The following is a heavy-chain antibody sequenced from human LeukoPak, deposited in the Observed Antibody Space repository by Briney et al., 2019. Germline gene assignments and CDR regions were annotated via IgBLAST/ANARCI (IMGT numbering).Heavy chain of an antibody. CDR2: RKPKRGNT. CDR1: GSTFTSYD. D-gene: IGHD3-3*01. Sequence: ASVKVSCKASGSTFTSYDTNWERQATGHGLEWMGWRKPKRGNTEYAQKLQGRVNSNRNTSISTAYMELSSLRSEDTAVYYCARVIITIFGVVDAFDIWGQGTMVTVSS. J-gene: IGHJ3*02. V-gene: IGHV1-8*03. CDR3: ARVIITIFGVVDAFDI.